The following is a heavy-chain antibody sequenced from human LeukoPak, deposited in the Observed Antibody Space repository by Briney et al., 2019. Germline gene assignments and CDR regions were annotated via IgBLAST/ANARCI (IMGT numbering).Heavy chain of an antibody. D-gene: IGHD3-10*01. CDR3: ARECVLDKFTMIRGVIGTL. CDR1: GYTFTDYY. V-gene: IGHV1-2*02. J-gene: IGHJ4*02. Sequence: ASVKVSCKASGYTFTDYYMHWVRQAPGQGLEWMGWINPNSGGTYYAQKFQGRVTMTRDTSISTAYMELSRLRSDDTAVYYCARECVLDKFTMIRGVIGTLWGQGTPVTVSS. CDR2: INPNSGGT.